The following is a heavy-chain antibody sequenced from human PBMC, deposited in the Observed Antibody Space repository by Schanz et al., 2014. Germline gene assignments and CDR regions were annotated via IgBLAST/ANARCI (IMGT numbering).Heavy chain of an antibody. V-gene: IGHV3-30*04. CDR1: GFSFTTYA. CDR3: ARESSNDIVLVPGAVFDH. CDR2: VPFDGSQK. D-gene: IGHD2-2*01. Sequence: VQLAESGGGLVQPGGSLRLSCASSGFSFTTYAMSWVRQAPGKGLEWVAFVPFDGSQKFYADSVKGRFTISRDNSKNTVYLQMNSLRPGDTAVYYCARESSNDIVLVPGAVFDHWGQGILVTVSS. J-gene: IGHJ4*02.